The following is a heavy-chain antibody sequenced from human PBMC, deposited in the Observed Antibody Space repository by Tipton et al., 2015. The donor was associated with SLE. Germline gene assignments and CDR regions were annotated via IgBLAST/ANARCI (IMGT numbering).Heavy chain of an antibody. CDR2: FHYGGST. D-gene: IGHD1-1*01. J-gene: IGHJ3*02. Sequence: LRLSCTVSGGSISAYFWSWIRQPPGWGLEWIGSFHYGGSTDYNPSLKSRVTMSVDTSQNPLSLRLSSVTAADTAVYYCARVHWKGDAFDIWGQGTMVTVSS. CDR1: GGSISAYF. CDR3: ARVHWKGDAFDI. V-gene: IGHV4-59*01.